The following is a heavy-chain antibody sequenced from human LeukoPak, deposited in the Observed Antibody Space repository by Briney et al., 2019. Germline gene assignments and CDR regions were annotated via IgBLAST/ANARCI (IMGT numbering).Heavy chain of an antibody. V-gene: IGHV3-21*04. CDR2: ISSSSSYI. J-gene: IGHJ4*02. CDR3: AKDLFDIVVVVAATW. D-gene: IGHD2-15*01. Sequence: GGSLRLSCAASGFTFSSYSMNWVRQAPGKGLEWVSSISSSSSYIYYADSVKGRFTISRDNAKNSLYLQMNSLRAEDTAVYYCAKDLFDIVVVVAATWWGQGTLVTVSS. CDR1: GFTFSSYS.